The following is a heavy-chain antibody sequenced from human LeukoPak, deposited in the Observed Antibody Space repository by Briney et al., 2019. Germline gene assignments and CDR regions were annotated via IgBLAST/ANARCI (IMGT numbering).Heavy chain of an antibody. D-gene: IGHD3-10*01. J-gene: IGHJ4*02. V-gene: IGHV3-30-3*01. Sequence: GGSLRLSCAASGSTFSSYAMHWVRQAPGKGLEWVAVISYDGSNKYYADSVKGRFTISRDNSKNTLYLQMNSLRAEDTAVYYCARGGEYYFDYWGQGTLVTVSS. CDR3: ARGGEYYFDY. CDR1: GSTFSSYA. CDR2: ISYDGSNK.